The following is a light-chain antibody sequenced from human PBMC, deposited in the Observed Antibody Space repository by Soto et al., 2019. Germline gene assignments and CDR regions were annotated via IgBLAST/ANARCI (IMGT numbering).Light chain of an antibody. CDR2: STN. J-gene: IGLJ3*02. Sequence: QAVVTQEPSLAVSPGGTVTLTCAASTGAVTSGHYANWFQQKPGQSPRALIYSTNNKYSWTPARFSGSLLGGKAALILSGVQPEDEADYYCLLYHIRTGVFGGGTQLTVL. CDR3: LLYHIRTGV. V-gene: IGLV7-43*01. CDR1: TGAVTSGHY.